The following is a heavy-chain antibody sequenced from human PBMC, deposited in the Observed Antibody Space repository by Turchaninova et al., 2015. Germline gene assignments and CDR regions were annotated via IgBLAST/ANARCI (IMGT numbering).Heavy chain of an antibody. D-gene: IGHD3-22*01. J-gene: IGHJ3*02. CDR3: AREGYYHTSGVPI. Sequence: QLQLQGSGPGLVNPSETLSPTSTVSGWSISRSTFFWGWTRQPPGRGLEWTGSISDTGTTFYNPSLKSRVTMSVDASKNQFSLKVTSVTAADTAMYYCAREGYYHTSGVPIWGQGTMVTVSS. CDR2: ISDTGTT. CDR1: GWSISRSTFF. V-gene: IGHV4-39*07.